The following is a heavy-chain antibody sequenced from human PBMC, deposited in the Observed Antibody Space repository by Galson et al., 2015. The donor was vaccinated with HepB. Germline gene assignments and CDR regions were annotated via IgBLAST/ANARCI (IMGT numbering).Heavy chain of an antibody. CDR1: GFTFSTYS. Sequence: LRLSCAASGFTFSTYSMNWVRQAPGKGLEWVSSISSSSSYIYYAGSVKGRFTISRDNAMNSLYLQMNSLSAEDTAVYYCARDLRRPRDTWIQLWVLYGVDVWGQGTTVTVSS. CDR3: ARDLRRPRDTWIQLWVLYGVDV. CDR2: ISSSSSYI. D-gene: IGHD5-18*01. V-gene: IGHV3-21*01. J-gene: IGHJ6*02.